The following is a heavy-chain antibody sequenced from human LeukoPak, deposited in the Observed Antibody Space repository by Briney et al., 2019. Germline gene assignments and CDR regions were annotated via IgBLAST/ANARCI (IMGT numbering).Heavy chain of an antibody. D-gene: IGHD6-13*01. CDR3: ATSPGEQQLVQDFDY. V-gene: IGHV3-30*09. CDR2: ISYDGSNK. Sequence: GRSLRLSCAASGFTFSSYPMRWVRQAPGKGLEWVAVISYDGSNKYYADSVKGRFAISRDNSKNTLYLQMNSLRAEDTAVYYCATSPGEQQLVQDFDYWGQGTLVTVSS. J-gene: IGHJ4*02. CDR1: GFTFSSYP.